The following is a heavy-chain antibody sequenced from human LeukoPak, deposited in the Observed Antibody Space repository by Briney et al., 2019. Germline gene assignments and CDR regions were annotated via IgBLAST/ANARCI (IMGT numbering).Heavy chain of an antibody. CDR1: GGSISSSSYY. CDR3: ASESVNYPFPDY. J-gene: IGHJ4*02. Sequence: SETLSLTCTVSGGSISSSSYYWGWLRQPPGKGLEWIGSIYYSGSTYYNPSLKSRVTISVDTSKNQFSLKLSSVTAADTAVYYCASESVNYPFPDYWGQGTLVTVSS. V-gene: IGHV4-39*01. D-gene: IGHD1-7*01. CDR2: IYYSGST.